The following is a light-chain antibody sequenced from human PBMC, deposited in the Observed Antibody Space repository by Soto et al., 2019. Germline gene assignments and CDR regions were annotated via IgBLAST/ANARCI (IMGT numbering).Light chain of an antibody. J-gene: IGKJ1*01. CDR3: QQYGSSPQA. Sequence: EIVLTQSPGTLSLSPGERATLSCRASQSVSSSYLAWYQQKPGQAPRLLIYEASSRATGIPDRFSGSGSGTDFTLTISSLEPEDFAVYYCQQYGSSPQAFGQGTKVDIK. CDR2: EAS. V-gene: IGKV3-20*01. CDR1: QSVSSSY.